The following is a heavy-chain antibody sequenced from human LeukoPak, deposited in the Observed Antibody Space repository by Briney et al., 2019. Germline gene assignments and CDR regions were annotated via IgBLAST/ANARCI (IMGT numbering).Heavy chain of an antibody. CDR3: ARPIKPSAYFDY. CDR2: ISYDGITE. Sequence: GRSLRLSCEASGFAFSSSAMHWVRQAPGKGLEWVSLISYDGITEDYSDSVKGRFTISRDNFKNTLFLQMHSLRDEDTAVYYCARPIKPSAYFDYWGQGTLVTVSS. V-gene: IGHV3-30*04. J-gene: IGHJ4*02. D-gene: IGHD5-24*01. CDR1: GFAFSSSA.